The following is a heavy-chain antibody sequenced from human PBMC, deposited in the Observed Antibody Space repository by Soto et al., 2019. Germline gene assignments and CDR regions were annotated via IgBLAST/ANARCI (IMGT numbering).Heavy chain of an antibody. V-gene: IGHV3-33*06. CDR3: TKGIAGAPPDY. Sequence: QVQLVESGGGVVQPGRSLRLSCAASGFPFSTFCMHWVRQAPGKGLEWVAVIWYDGINKYYADSVKGRFTISRDNSKNTLSLQMNSLRDEDTAVYYCTKGIAGAPPDYWGQGTLVTVSS. CDR1: GFPFSTFC. CDR2: IWYDGINK. D-gene: IGHD6-19*01. J-gene: IGHJ4*02.